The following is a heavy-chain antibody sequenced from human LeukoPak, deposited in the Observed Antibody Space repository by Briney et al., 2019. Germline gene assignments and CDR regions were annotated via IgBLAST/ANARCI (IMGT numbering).Heavy chain of an antibody. CDR1: GYTLTELS. CDR3: ATGVRFLEWLPLEY. Sequence: ASVKVSCKVSGYTLTELSMHWVRQAPGKGLEWMGGFDPEDGETIYAQKFQGRVTMTEDTSTDTAYMELSSLRSEDTAVYYCATGVRFLEWLPLEYRGQGTLVTVSS. J-gene: IGHJ4*02. CDR2: FDPEDGET. D-gene: IGHD3-3*01. V-gene: IGHV1-24*01.